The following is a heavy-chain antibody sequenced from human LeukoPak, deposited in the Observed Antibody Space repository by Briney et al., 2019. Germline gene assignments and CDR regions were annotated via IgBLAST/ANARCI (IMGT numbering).Heavy chain of an antibody. CDR1: GFTFSGYW. CDR2: IKQDGNEK. D-gene: IGHD1-26*01. Sequence: GGSLRLSCAASGFTFSGYWMSWVPQTPEKGLEWVANIKQDGNEKYYVDSVKGRFTISRDNAKNSLYLQMNSLRADDTAVYYCARDKIVGPTTLDYWGQGTLVTVSS. CDR3: ARDKIVGPTTLDY. J-gene: IGHJ4*02. V-gene: IGHV3-7*01.